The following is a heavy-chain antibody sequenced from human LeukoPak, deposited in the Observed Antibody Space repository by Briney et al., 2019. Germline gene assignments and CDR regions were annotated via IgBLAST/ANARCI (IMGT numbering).Heavy chain of an antibody. V-gene: IGHV3-30*04. CDR2: ISYDGSNK. CDR1: GFTFSSYA. D-gene: IGHD5-18*01. CDR3: AKVAGYSYVGVYYFDY. J-gene: IGHJ4*02. Sequence: PGGSLRLSCAASGFTFSSYALHWVRQAPGKGLEWVAVISYDGSNKYYAESVKGRLTISRDNSKNTLYLQMNSLRAEDTAVYYCAKVAGYSYVGVYYFDYWGQGTLVTVSS.